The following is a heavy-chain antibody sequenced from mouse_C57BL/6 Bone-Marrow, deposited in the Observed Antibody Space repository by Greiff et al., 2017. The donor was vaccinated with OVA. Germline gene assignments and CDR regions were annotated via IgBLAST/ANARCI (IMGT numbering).Heavy chain of an antibody. CDR3: ARGRVVAPRYFDV. D-gene: IGHD1-1*01. V-gene: IGHV1-80*01. CDR2: IYPGDGDT. J-gene: IGHJ1*03. CDR1: GYAFSSYW. Sequence: VKLMESGAELVKPGASVKISCKASGYAFSSYWMNWVKQRPGKGLEWIGQIYPGDGDTNYNGKFKGKATLTADKSSSTAYMQLRSLTSEDSAVYCCARGRVVAPRYFDVWGTGTTVTVSS.